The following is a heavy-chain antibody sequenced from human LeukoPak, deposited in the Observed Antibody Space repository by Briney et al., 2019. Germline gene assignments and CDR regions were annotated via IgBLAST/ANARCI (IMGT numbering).Heavy chain of an antibody. Sequence: GGSLRLSRAAPGFTVSSNYMSWVRQAPGKGLEWVSVIYSGGSTYYADSVKGRFTISRDNSKNTLYLQMNSLRAEDTAVYYCARDVDTAMVDYWGQGTLVTVSS. D-gene: IGHD5-18*01. CDR2: IYSGGST. CDR3: ARDVDTAMVDY. CDR1: GFTVSSNY. J-gene: IGHJ4*02. V-gene: IGHV3-66*01.